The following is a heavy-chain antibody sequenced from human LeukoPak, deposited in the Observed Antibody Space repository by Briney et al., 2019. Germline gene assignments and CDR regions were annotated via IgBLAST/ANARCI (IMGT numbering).Heavy chain of an antibody. CDR2: INHSGST. V-gene: IGHV4-34*01. CDR1: GGSFSGYY. CDR3: ARGSNCGY. J-gene: IGHJ4*02. Sequence: SETLPLTCAVYGGSFSGYYWSWIRQPPGKGLERIGEINHSGSTNYNPSLKSRVTISVDTSKNQFSLKLSSVTAADTAVYYCARGSNCGYWGQGTLVTVSS. D-gene: IGHD4-11*01.